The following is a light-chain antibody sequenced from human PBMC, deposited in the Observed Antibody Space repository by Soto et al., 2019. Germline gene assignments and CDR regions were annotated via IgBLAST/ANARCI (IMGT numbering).Light chain of an antibody. Sequence: QSALTQPASVSGSPGQSITISCTGTSNDVGRYNFVSWYQHHPGKAPKLMIYAVSNRPSGVSNRFSGSKSGNTASLTISGLQGEDEADYYCSSYAGTNTVVFGGGTKLTVL. V-gene: IGLV2-14*01. CDR1: SNDVGRYNF. CDR3: SSYAGTNTVV. CDR2: AVS. J-gene: IGLJ3*02.